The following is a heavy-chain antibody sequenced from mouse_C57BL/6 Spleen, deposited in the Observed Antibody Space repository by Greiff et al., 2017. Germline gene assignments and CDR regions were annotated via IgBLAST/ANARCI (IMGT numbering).Heavy chain of an antibody. Sequence: EVMLVESGEGLVKPGGSLKLSCAASGFTFSSYAMSWVRQTPEKRLEWVAYISSGGDYIYYADTVKGRFTISRDNARNTLYLQMSSLKSEDTAMYYCTREEDWVYGNYGFAYWGQGTLVTVSA. CDR3: TREEDWVYGNYGFAY. D-gene: IGHD2-1*01. CDR2: ISSGGDYI. J-gene: IGHJ3*01. V-gene: IGHV5-9-1*02. CDR1: GFTFSSYA.